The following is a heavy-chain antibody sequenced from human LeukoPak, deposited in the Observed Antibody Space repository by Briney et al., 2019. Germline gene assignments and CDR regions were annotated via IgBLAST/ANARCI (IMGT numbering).Heavy chain of an antibody. J-gene: IGHJ4*02. CDR3: AKPSSGWYTWDY. CDR1: GFTFSNYA. V-gene: IGHV3-23*01. Sequence: GGSLRLSCAASGFTFSNYAMNWVRQAPGKGLEWVSAISGSGGSPYYADSVKGRFTISRDNSKNTLYLQMNSLRAEDTAVYYCAKPSSGWYTWDYWGQGTLVTVSS. D-gene: IGHD6-19*01. CDR2: ISGSGGSP.